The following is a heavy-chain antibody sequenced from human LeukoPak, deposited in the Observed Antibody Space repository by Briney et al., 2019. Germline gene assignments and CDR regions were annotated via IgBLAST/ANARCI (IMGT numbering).Heavy chain of an antibody. J-gene: IGHJ6*02. CDR2: ISAYNGNT. V-gene: IGHV1-18*01. D-gene: IGHD3-3*01. CDR3: ARVGITTYDYYYYYDMDV. CDR1: GYTFTSYG. Sequence: EASVKVSCKASGYTFTSYGISWVRQAPGQGLEWMGWISAYNGNTNYAQKLQGRVTMTTDTSTSTAYMELRSLRSDDTAVYYCARVGITTYDYYYYYDMDVWGQGTTVTVSS.